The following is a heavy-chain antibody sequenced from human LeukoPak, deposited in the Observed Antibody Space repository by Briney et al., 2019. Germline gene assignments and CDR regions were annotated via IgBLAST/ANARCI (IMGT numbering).Heavy chain of an antibody. CDR1: GFTFSSYW. Sequence: GGSLRLSCAASGFTFSSYWMHWVRQAPGKGLVWVSRINSDGSSTSYADSVKGRFTISRDNAKNTLYLQMNSLRAEDTAVHYCARDRQVWFGEFGFHYWGQGTLVTVSS. CDR2: INSDGSST. V-gene: IGHV3-74*01. CDR3: ARDRQVWFGEFGFHY. D-gene: IGHD3-10*01. J-gene: IGHJ4*02.